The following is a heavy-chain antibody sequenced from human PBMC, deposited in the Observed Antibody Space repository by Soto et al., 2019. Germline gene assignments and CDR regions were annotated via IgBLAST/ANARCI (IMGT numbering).Heavy chain of an antibody. CDR3: ARPARECSSPGCAN. CDR2: INQDGSES. J-gene: IGHJ4*02. Sequence: RLSCVVSGLTFSNYWMSWVRQAPGKGLEWVANINQDGSESYYVDSVKGRFTISRDNAKNSLYLQMTSLRAEDTAVYYCARPARECSSPGCANWGQGTLVTVSS. CDR1: GLTFSNYW. D-gene: IGHD2-2*01. V-gene: IGHV3-7*01.